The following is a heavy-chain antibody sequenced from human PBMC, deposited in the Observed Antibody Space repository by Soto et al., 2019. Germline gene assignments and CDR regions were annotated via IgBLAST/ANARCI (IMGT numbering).Heavy chain of an antibody. CDR3: ARDKTTGLFDY. CDR2: VNHSGST. Sequence: VXXXQXGXGLLKPSETLSLTCAVYGGXFSGYYWTWIPQPPGTGLEWIGEVNHSGSTNYNPSLKGRIAISVDTSKNPLSLKLTSVADAATAVYYCARDKTTGLFDYSGQATLVHLSS. CDR1: GGXFSGYY. D-gene: IGHD1-7*01. V-gene: IGHV4-34*01. J-gene: IGHJ4*02.